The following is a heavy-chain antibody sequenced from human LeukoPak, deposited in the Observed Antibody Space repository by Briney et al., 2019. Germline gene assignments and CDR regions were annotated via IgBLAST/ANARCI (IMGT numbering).Heavy chain of an antibody. CDR2: ISYDGSNK. CDR1: GFTFSSYG. Sequence: PGRSLRLSCAASGFTFSSYGMHWIRQAPGKGLEWVAVISYDGSNKYYADSVKGRFTISRDNSKNTLYLQMNSLRAEDTAVYYCAKGRDDILTGPFDYWGQGTLVTVSS. J-gene: IGHJ4*02. D-gene: IGHD3-9*01. CDR3: AKGRDDILTGPFDY. V-gene: IGHV3-30*18.